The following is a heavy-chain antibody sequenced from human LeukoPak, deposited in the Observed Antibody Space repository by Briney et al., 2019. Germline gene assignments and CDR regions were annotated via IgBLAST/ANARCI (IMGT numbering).Heavy chain of an antibody. Sequence: GGSLRLSCAASGFTFSSYAMNWVRLSAGKGLEWVSAITDNGNTTYYADSVKGRFTISRDNSRNTLYLQMNSLRAEDTAVYYCATLRLSDHFDYWGQGTLVTVSS. D-gene: IGHD2-15*01. J-gene: IGHJ4*02. V-gene: IGHV3-23*05. CDR2: ITDNGNTT. CDR3: ATLRLSDHFDY. CDR1: GFTFSSYA.